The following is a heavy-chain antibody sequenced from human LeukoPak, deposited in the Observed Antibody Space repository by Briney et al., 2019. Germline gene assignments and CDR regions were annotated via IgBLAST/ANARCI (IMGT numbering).Heavy chain of an antibody. CDR1: GGSISSYF. D-gene: IGHD5-12*01. Sequence: SSETLSLSCTVSGGSISSYFWSWLRQPPGKRLEWIGYISYSGNTDYNPSLKSRVTLSVDTSKNRLSLKLSSVTAADTAVYYCARKSSRGGFNGYDYWYFDLWGRGTLVTVSS. CDR3: ARKSSRGGFNGYDYWYFDL. CDR2: ISYSGNT. V-gene: IGHV4-59*08. J-gene: IGHJ2*01.